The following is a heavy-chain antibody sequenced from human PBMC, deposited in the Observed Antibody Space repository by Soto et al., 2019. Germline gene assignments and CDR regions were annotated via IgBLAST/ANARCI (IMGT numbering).Heavy chain of an antibody. CDR1: GFLFENFT. Sequence: GGSLRLSCAASGFLFENFTMNWIRQAPGRGLEWISAISNGGVITLYADSVKGRFSISRDDFERILYLQIDSLTAEDTAIYYCAKHLGIHNAGGLDYWGQGTVVTV. V-gene: IGHV3-23*01. D-gene: IGHD1-20*01. CDR3: AKHLGIHNAGGLDY. CDR2: ISNGGVIT. J-gene: IGHJ4*02.